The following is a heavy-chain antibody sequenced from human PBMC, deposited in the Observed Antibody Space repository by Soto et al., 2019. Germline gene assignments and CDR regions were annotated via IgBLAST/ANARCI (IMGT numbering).Heavy chain of an antibody. V-gene: IGHV4-39*01. CDR3: VSQRTTVPTQAYFDY. D-gene: IGHD4-17*01. CDR2: VYYRGRS. Sequence: TLSLTCTLSGGSVTNSSYYWGWIRQSPGKGLEWIGSVYYRGRSYSKSSVKSRVTISVDTSKNRFSLSLNSVTASDTAVYFCVSQRTTVPTQAYFDYWGPGALVTVSS. J-gene: IGHJ4*02. CDR1: GGSVTNSSYY.